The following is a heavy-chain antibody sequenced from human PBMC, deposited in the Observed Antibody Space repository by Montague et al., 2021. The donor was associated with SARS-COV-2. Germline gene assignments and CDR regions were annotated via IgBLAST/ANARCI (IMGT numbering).Heavy chain of an antibody. J-gene: IGHJ5*02. CDR2: INPSGST. Sequence: SETLSLTCAVYGGSFSNYHWSWIRQPPGKGLEWIGEINPSGSTNXNPSLKSRVIISLDTSKNQFSLKLSSVTAADTAVYYCARGLTVITIMVLGLTGAYSWFDPWGQGTLVTVSS. CDR3: ARGLTVITIMVLGLTGAYSWFDP. CDR1: GGSFSNYH. D-gene: IGHD3-3*01. V-gene: IGHV4-34*01.